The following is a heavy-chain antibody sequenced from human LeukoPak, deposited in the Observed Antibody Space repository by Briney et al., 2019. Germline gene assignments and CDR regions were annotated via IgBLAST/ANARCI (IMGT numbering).Heavy chain of an antibody. Sequence: GGTLRLSRAASRFTLSNYWMTWVRPGPAKGLEGVANIKQDGSDKYYVDSVKGRFTISRDNAKNSMYLQMNSLRVEDTAVYYCASGGLITPDVWGQGTMVTVSS. D-gene: IGHD3-10*01. CDR1: RFTLSNYW. CDR2: IKQDGSDK. V-gene: IGHV3-7*02. CDR3: ASGGLITPDV. J-gene: IGHJ3*01.